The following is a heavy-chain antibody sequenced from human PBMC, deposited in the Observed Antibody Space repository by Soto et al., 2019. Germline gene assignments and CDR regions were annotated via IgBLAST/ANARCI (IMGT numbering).Heavy chain of an antibody. CDR3: AKSPRHWGYDY. D-gene: IGHD7-27*01. Sequence: ASVKLPCKACGYTFASYDINSGRQATGQAFEGMGWMNTNSGNTGYAQKFQGTVTMTRDTSITTSYMELSSMRSEDTAVYYCAKSPRHWGYDYWGLGTLVTV. V-gene: IGHV1-8*01. J-gene: IGHJ4*02. CDR1: GYTFASYD. CDR2: MNTNSGNT.